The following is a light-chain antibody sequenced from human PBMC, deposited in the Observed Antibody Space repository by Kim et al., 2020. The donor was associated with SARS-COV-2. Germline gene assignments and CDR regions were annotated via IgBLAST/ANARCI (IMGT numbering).Light chain of an antibody. CDR1: QSLSSSF. J-gene: IGKJ2*02. V-gene: IGKV3-20*01. CDR2: GAS. CDR3: QQYGTSPRT. Sequence: LSPGERATRSCRASQSLSSSFLAWYQQKPGQAPRLLIYGASSRATGIPDRFSGSGSGTDFTLTISRLEPEDFAVYYCQQYGTSPRTFGQGTKVEIK.